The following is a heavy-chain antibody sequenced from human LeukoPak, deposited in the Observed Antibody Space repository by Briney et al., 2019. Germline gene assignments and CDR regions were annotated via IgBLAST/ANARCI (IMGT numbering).Heavy chain of an antibody. V-gene: IGHV3-30*18. J-gene: IGHJ4*02. D-gene: IGHD6-13*01. CDR2: ISADGSDK. CDR1: GFSFSNYG. Sequence: PGGSLRLSCAASGFSFSNYGMHWVRQAPGKGLEWAAAISADGSDKYYADSVKGRFTISRDNSRNTLHLQMNSLRPEDTAVYYCAQGTAVAHQNFDCWGQGTLATVSS. CDR3: AQGTAVAHQNFDC.